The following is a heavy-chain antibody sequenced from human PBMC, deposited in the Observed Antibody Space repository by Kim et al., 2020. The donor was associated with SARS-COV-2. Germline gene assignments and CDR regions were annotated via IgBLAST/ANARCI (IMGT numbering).Heavy chain of an antibody. CDR2: ISSSADNT. D-gene: IGHD6-13*01. CDR1: GFTFSSYA. V-gene: IGHV3-23*01. CDR3: GKERYPGAGMHCDY. J-gene: IGHJ4*02. Sequence: GGSLRLSCAASGFTFSSYAMSWVRQAPGKGLEWVSAISSSADNTYYADSMKGQFTISRDNSKNTLYLEMNSLRAEDTAVYYCGKERYPGAGMHCDYWGQGTLVTVSS.